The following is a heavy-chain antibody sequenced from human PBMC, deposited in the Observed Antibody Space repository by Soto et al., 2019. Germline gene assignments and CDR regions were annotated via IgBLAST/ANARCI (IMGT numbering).Heavy chain of an antibody. CDR2: ISSSGTFK. CDR3: ARDPPHGGTSSWDADS. Sequence: AGGSLRLSCEASGFIFTTNSMNWVRQVPGKGLQWLSSISSSGTFKSYGDSVKGRFTISRDNAKNSLFLQMNNLSGEDTGLYYCARDPPHGGTSSWDADSWGPGILVTVSS. V-gene: IGHV3-21*01. D-gene: IGHD2-15*01. CDR1: GFIFTTNS. J-gene: IGHJ4*02.